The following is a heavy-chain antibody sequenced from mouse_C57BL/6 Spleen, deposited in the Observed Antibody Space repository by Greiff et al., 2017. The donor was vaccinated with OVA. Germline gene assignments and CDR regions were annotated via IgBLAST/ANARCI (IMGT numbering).Heavy chain of an antibody. CDR2: IRSKSNNYAT. CDR1: GFSFNTYA. V-gene: IGHV10-1*01. Sequence: EVKVVESGGGLVQPKGSLKLSCAASGFSFNTYAMNWVRQAPGKGLEWVARIRSKSNNYATYYADSVKDRFTISRDDSESMLYLQMNNLKTEDTAMYYCVSKLALAYWGQGTLVTVSA. CDR3: VSKLALAY. J-gene: IGHJ3*01. D-gene: IGHD4-1*01.